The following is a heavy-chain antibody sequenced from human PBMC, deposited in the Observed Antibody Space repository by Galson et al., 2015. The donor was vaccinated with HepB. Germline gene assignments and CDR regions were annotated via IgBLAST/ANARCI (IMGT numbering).Heavy chain of an antibody. CDR1: GGTFSSYA. Sequence: SVKVSCKASGGTFSSYAISWVRQAPGQGLEWMGGIIPIFGTANYAQKFQGRVTITADESTSTAYMELSSLRSEDTAVYYCASPGRGYCSGGSCYQSDYWGQGTLVTVSS. CDR3: ASPGRGYCSGGSCYQSDY. V-gene: IGHV1-69*13. CDR2: IIPIFGTA. J-gene: IGHJ4*02. D-gene: IGHD2-15*01.